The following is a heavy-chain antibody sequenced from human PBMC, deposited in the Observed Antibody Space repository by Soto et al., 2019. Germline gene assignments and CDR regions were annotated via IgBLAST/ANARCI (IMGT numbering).Heavy chain of an antibody. CDR3: ARESHGDYAKGDY. D-gene: IGHD4-17*01. V-gene: IGHV3-30-3*01. Sequence: QVQLVESGGGVVQPGRSLRLSCAASGFTFSSYAMHWVRQAPGKGLEWVAVISYDGSNKYYADSVKGRFTISRDNSKNTLYLQMNSLRAEDTAVYYCARESHGDYAKGDYWGQGTLVTVSS. CDR1: GFTFSSYA. J-gene: IGHJ4*02. CDR2: ISYDGSNK.